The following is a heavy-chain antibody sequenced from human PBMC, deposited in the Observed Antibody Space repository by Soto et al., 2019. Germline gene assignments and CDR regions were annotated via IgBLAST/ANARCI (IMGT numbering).Heavy chain of an antibody. CDR1: GDSISISSYY. CDR2: IHYSGST. V-gene: IGHV4-39*01. J-gene: IGHJ4*02. D-gene: IGHD2-15*01. CDR3: ASTKDETLYFDY. Sequence: QLQLQESGPGLVKPSETLSLTCSVSGDSISISSYYWGWVRQPPGKGLEWIGSIHYSGSTHYNPSLQSRVTFSGDASKKQCSLKLGSVTTADTAMYYCASTKDETLYFDYWGQGNLVTVSS.